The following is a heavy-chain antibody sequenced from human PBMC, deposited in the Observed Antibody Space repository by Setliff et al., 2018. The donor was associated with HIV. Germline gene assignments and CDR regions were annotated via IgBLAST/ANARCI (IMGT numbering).Heavy chain of an antibody. D-gene: IGHD6-13*01. CDR1: GGSFSGYY. CDR3: ASDYSSRHDAFDL. Sequence: PSETLSLTCAVYGGSFSGYYWSWIRQSPGKGLEWIGKINHGGSTNYSPSLKSRVTMSIDTSKNQFSLKLSSVTAADTAVYYCASDYSSRHDAFDLWGQGTVVTVS. CDR2: INHGGST. J-gene: IGHJ3*01. V-gene: IGHV4-34*01.